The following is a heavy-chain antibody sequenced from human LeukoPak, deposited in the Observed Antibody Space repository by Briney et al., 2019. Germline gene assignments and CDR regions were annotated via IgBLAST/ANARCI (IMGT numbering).Heavy chain of an antibody. V-gene: IGHV3-23*01. CDR1: GFTFSSYA. CDR3: AKDEVRSNYYYMDV. Sequence: PGGSLRLSCAASGFTFSSYAMSWVRQAPGKGLEWVSAISGSGGSTYYADSVKGRFTISRDNSKNTLYLQMNSLRAEDTAVYYCAKDEVRSNYYYMDVWGKGTTVTVSS. J-gene: IGHJ6*03. CDR2: ISGSGGST.